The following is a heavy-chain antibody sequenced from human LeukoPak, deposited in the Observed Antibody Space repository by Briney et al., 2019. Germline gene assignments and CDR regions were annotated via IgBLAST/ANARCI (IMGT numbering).Heavy chain of an antibody. J-gene: IGHJ6*02. CDR2: ISGDEIWT. V-gene: IGHV3-74*01. CDR3: AVALSGSYVYYHTMDV. CDR1: GFTLSNYW. D-gene: IGHD3-10*01. Sequence: GGSLRLSCAASGFTLSNYWMHWVRQTPGKGLVWVSRISGDEIWTSYADSVKGRFIISRDNAKNTVYLQMNNLGAEDTAVYYCAVALSGSYVYYHTMDVWGQGTTVTVSS.